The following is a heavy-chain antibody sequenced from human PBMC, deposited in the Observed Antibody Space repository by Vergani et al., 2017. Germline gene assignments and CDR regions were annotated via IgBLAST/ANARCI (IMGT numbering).Heavy chain of an antibody. V-gene: IGHV4-59*01. CDR3: ARATFASSSLVGRYFDL. CDR2: IYYSGST. CDR1: GGSISTYY. J-gene: IGHJ2*01. Sequence: QVQLQESGPGLVKPSETLSLTCTVSGGSISTYYWSWIRQPPGKGLEWIGYIYYSGSTNYNPSLKSRVTISIDTSKNQFSLKLSSVTAADTAVYYCARATFASSSLVGRYFDLRGRGTLVTVSS. D-gene: IGHD6-6*01.